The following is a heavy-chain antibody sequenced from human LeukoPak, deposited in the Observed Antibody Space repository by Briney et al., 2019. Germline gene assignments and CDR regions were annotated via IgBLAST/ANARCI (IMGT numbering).Heavy chain of an antibody. CDR2: IYYSGST. CDR3: ARKPAAIRGHDY. Sequence: PSETLSFTCTVSGGSISSGGYYWSWIRQHPGKGLEWIGYIYYSGSTYYNPSLKSRVTISVDTSKNQFSLKLSSVTAADTAVYYCARKPAAIRGHDYWGQGTLVTVSS. D-gene: IGHD2-2*02. J-gene: IGHJ4*02. CDR1: GGSISSGGYY. V-gene: IGHV4-31*03.